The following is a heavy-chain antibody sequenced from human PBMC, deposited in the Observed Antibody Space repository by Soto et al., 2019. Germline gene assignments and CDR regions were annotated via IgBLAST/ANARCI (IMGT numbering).Heavy chain of an antibody. Sequence: GGSLRLSCAASGFTFSDYYMSWIRQAPGKGLQWVSYISSRSGSTIYYADSVKGRFTISRDNAKNSLYLQMNSLRAEDTAVYYCEREQTRPGFQSCGQGTMVTV. D-gene: IGHD6-6*01. V-gene: IGHV3-11*01. CDR1: GFTFSDYY. CDR2: ISSRSGSTI. CDR3: EREQTRPGFQS. J-gene: IGHJ5*02.